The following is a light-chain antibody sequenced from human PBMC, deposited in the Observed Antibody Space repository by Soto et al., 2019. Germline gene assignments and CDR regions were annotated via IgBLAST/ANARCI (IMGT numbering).Light chain of an antibody. J-gene: IGLJ1*01. CDR2: RDS. CDR1: NIGSKN. V-gene: IGLV3-9*01. CDR3: QVWDRRGV. Sequence: SSELTQPLSVSVALGQTARITCGGNNIGSKNVHWYQQKPGQAPVLVIYRDSNRPSGIPERFSGSNSGNTATLTISRAQAGDEADYYCQVWDRRGVFGTGTKLTVL.